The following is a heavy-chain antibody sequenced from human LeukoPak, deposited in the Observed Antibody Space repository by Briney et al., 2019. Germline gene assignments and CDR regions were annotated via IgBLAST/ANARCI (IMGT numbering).Heavy chain of an antibody. CDR1: GFTFSSYG. CDR2: IRYDGSNK. CDR3: AREDLDYGDY. Sequence: GGSLRLSCAASGFTFSSYGLHWVRQAPGKGLEWVAFIRYDGSNKNYADSVKGRFTISRDDAKNSLYLQMNSLRAEDTAVYYCAREDLDYGDYWGQGTLVTVSS. V-gene: IGHV3-30*02. J-gene: IGHJ4*02.